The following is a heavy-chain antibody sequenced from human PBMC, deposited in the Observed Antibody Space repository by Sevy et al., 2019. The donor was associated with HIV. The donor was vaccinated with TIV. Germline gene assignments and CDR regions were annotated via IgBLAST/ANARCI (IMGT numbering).Heavy chain of an antibody. CDR1: GYTFTSYG. D-gene: IGHD3-10*01. V-gene: IGHV1-18*01. Sequence: ASVKVSCKASGYTFTSYGISWVRQAPGQGLEWMGWISAYNGNTNYAQKLQGRVTMTTDTSTSTAYMELRSLGSDDTAVYYCAREYSYYYGSGSHGFDYWGQGTLVTVS. J-gene: IGHJ4*02. CDR3: AREYSYYYGSGSHGFDY. CDR2: ISAYNGNT.